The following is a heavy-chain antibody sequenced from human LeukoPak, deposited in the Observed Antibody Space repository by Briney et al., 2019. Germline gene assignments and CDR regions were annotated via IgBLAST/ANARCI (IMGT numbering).Heavy chain of an antibody. CDR1: GLTFSSYS. V-gene: IGHV3-48*01. Sequence: GGSLRLSCAASGLTFSSYSMNWVRQAPGRGLEWVSYISSSSSTIYYADSVKGRFTISRDNAKNSLYLQMNSLRAEDTAVYYCARDDGDSPEGYWGQGTLVTVSS. CDR3: ARDDGDSPEGY. J-gene: IGHJ4*02. CDR2: ISSSSSTI. D-gene: IGHD3-10*01.